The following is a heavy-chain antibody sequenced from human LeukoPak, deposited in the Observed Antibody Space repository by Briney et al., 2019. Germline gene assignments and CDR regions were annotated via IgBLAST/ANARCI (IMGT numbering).Heavy chain of an antibody. V-gene: IGHV3-23*01. CDR2: ISASGTGT. Sequence: GGSLRLSCVASGFTFSTYAMSWIRQAPGKGLEWVAEISASGTGTYYAESVKGRFSISRDNSKNTLYLHMSSLSAEDTAVYHCAKDQGSFYGLPSYWGLGTLVTVSS. CDR3: AKDQGSFYGLPSY. CDR1: GFTFSTYA. J-gene: IGHJ4*02. D-gene: IGHD1-26*01.